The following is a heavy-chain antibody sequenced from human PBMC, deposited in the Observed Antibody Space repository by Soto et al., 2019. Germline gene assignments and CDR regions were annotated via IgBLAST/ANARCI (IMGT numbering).Heavy chain of an antibody. J-gene: IGHJ1*01. V-gene: IGHV3-11*01. CDR2: ISGSGSTI. CDR1: GFTFRDYY. D-gene: IGHD2-2*01. Sequence: PGGSLRLSCAASGFTFRDYYMSWIRQAPGKGLEWVSHISGSGSTIYFADSVKGRFTISRDNAKNSLYLQMNSLRAEDTAVYYCARDCSSSSCYGYFQHWGQGSRVTV. CDR3: ARDCSSSSCYGYFQH.